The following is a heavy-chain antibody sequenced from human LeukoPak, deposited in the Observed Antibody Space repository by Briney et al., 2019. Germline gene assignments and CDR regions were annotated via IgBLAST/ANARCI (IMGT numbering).Heavy chain of an antibody. CDR3: AKDTGIAAAFDY. V-gene: IGHV3-53*01. J-gene: IGHJ4*02. CDR2: IYGGGDT. Sequence: GGSLRLSCAASGFTVTDNYMNWVRQSSGKGLEWVSVIYGGGDTNYADSVKGRFIISRDTSKNTVSLQMNSLGAEDTAVYYCAKDTGIAAAFDYWGQGTLVTVSS. CDR1: GFTVTDNY. D-gene: IGHD6-13*01.